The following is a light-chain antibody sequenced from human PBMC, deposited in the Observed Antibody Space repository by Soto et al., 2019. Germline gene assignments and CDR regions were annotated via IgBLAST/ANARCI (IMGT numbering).Light chain of an antibody. J-gene: IGKJ4*01. CDR3: QQYNNWPLT. V-gene: IGKV3-15*01. Sequence: EIVMTQSPASLSVSPGERPTLSCRASQSVSSNLAWYQQKRGQPPRLLLFGASTRATGIPARFSGSGSGTEFTLTISSLQSEDFAVYYCQQYNNWPLTVGGGTKVEIK. CDR2: GAS. CDR1: QSVSSN.